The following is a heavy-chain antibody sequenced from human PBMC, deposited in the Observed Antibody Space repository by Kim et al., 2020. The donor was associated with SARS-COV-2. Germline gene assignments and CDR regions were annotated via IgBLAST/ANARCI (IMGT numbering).Heavy chain of an antibody. CDR1: GGSFGHYF. CDR3: SFDPYGGGAYTYIFGY. V-gene: IGHV4-34*03. J-gene: IGHJ4*01. D-gene: IGHD2-2*02. CDR2: IKESGVT. Sequence: SETLSLTCAVYGGSFGHYFWHWVRQPPGQGLEWIGEIKESGVTNYNPSLKSRAPITADTSKNQFSLKLKPVTAAATAVSYCSFDPYGGGAYTYIFGYWG.